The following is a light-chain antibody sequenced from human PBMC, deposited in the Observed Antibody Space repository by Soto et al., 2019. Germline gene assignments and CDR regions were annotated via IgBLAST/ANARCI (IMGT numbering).Light chain of an antibody. V-gene: IGKV1-39*01. Sequence: DIQMTQSPSSLSASVGDRVTITCRASQSISSYLNWYQQRPGKAPNLLIYDATRLQSGVPPRFSGSGYGTDFTLTITSLQLEDFATYYCQQSDVSPRTFGQGTKVEIK. CDR2: DAT. CDR1: QSISSY. J-gene: IGKJ1*01. CDR3: QQSDVSPRT.